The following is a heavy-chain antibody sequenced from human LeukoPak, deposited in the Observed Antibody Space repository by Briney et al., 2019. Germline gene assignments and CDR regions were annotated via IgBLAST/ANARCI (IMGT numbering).Heavy chain of an antibody. D-gene: IGHD6-13*01. CDR2: ISSSSSYI. V-gene: IGHV3-21*01. Sequence: PGGSLRLSCAASGFTFNDYDMNWVRQAPGKGLEWVSSISSSSSYIYYADSVKGRFTISRDNTKNSLYLQMNSLRAEDTAVYYCAREGLIAAAGAFDYWGQGTLVTVSS. CDR1: GFTFNDYD. J-gene: IGHJ4*02. CDR3: AREGLIAAAGAFDY.